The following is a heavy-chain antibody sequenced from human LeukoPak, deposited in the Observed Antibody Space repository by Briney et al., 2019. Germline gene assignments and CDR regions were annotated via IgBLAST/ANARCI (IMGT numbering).Heavy chain of an antibody. CDR1: GGSISIYY. Sequence: SETLSLTCSLSGGSISIYYWSWIRQPPGKGLEWIGYIYYSGSTTYNPSLKSRVTISTDTSKNQFSLKLSSVTAADTAVYYCARMATNLPYYFDYWGQGTLVTVSS. J-gene: IGHJ4*02. D-gene: IGHD5-24*01. CDR3: ARMATNLPYYFDY. CDR2: IYYSGST. V-gene: IGHV4-59*08.